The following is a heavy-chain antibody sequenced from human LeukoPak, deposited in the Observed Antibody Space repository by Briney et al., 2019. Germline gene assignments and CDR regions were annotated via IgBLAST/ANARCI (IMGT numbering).Heavy chain of an antibody. V-gene: IGHV3-53*01. Sequence: GGSLRLSCAASGFTFSSYSMNWVRQAPGKGLEWVSVIYSGGSTYYADSVKGQFTIARDNSKNTLYLQMNSLRAEDTAVYYCARDFSYSGSDIWGQGTMVTVSS. CDR2: IYSGGST. CDR3: ARDFSYSGSDI. D-gene: IGHD1-26*01. CDR1: GFTFSSYS. J-gene: IGHJ3*02.